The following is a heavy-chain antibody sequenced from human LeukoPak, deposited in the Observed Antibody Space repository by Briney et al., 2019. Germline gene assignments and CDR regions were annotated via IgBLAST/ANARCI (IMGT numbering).Heavy chain of an antibody. CDR3: ATSSYYYDSSGYTLVGYFQH. CDR1: GGTFSSYA. Sequence: SVKVSCKASGGTFSSYAISWVRQAPGQGLEWMGGIIPIFGTANYAQKFQGRVTITADESTSTAYMELSSLRSEDTAVYYCATSSYYYDSSGYTLVGYFQHWGQGTLVTVSS. CDR2: IIPIFGTA. V-gene: IGHV1-69*01. J-gene: IGHJ1*01. D-gene: IGHD3-22*01.